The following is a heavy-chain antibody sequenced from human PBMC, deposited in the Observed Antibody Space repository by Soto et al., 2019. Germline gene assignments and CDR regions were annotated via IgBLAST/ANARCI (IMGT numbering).Heavy chain of an antibody. J-gene: IGHJ4*02. CDR3: ARSPGRDGYNNFDY. CDR2: ISSSSSYI. V-gene: IGHV3-21*01. D-gene: IGHD1-1*01. Sequence: PGWSLRLSCAASGFTFSIYSMNWVRQAPGKGLEWVSSISSSSSYIYYADSVKGRFTISRDNAKNSLYLQMNTLRAEDTAVYYCARSPGRDGYNNFDYWGQGTMVTVYS. CDR1: GFTFSIYS.